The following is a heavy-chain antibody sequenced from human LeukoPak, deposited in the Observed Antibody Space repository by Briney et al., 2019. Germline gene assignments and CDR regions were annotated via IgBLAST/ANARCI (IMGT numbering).Heavy chain of an antibody. V-gene: IGHV3-53*01. CDR3: ARWFGVDY. D-gene: IGHD3-10*01. CDR2: IYSGGST. Sequence: PGGSLRLSCAASGLTVSSYYMSWVRQAPGQGLEWVSVIYSGGSTYYADSVKGRFTISRDNSKNTLYLQMNSLRAEDTAVYYCARWFGVDYWGQGTLVTVSS. J-gene: IGHJ4*02. CDR1: GLTVSSYY.